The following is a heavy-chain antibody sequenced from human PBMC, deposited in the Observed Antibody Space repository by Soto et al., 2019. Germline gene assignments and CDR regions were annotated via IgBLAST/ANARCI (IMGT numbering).Heavy chain of an antibody. V-gene: IGHV1-69*13. J-gene: IGHJ4*02. CDR3: ASSLAAAGPYYFDY. CDR2: IIPIFGTA. D-gene: IGHD6-13*01. Sequence: SVKVSCKASGGTFSSYAIGWVRQAPGQGLEWMGGIIPIFGTANYAQKFQGRVTITADESTSTAYMELSSLRSEDTAVYYCASSLAAAGPYYFDYWGQGTLVTVSS. CDR1: GGTFSSYA.